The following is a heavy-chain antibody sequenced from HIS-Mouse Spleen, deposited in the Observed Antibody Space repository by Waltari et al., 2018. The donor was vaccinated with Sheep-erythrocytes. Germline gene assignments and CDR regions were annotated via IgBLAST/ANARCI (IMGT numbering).Heavy chain of an antibody. J-gene: IGHJ4*02. V-gene: IGHV3-7*01. D-gene: IGHD5-18*01. Sequence: EVQLVESGGGLVQPGGSLRLSCAASGFTFSSYWMSWVRQAPGKGRGGGAKIKQTGSEKYDGDSVKGRFTISRDNAKNSLYLQMNSLRAEDTAVYYCASHRTNTAMAKYFDYWGQGTLVTVSA. CDR2: IKQTGSEK. CDR1: GFTFSSYW. CDR3: ASHRTNTAMAKYFDY.